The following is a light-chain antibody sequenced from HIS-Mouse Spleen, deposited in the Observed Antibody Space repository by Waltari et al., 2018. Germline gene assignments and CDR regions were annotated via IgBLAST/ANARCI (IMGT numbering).Light chain of an antibody. Sequence: EIVMTQSPATLSVSPGERATLSCRASQSVSSNLAWYQQKPGQAPRHLIYGASTSATGIPARFSGSGSGTEFTLTISSMQSEDFAVYYCQQYNNWLTFGGGTKVEIK. CDR2: GAS. CDR3: QQYNNWLT. CDR1: QSVSSN. J-gene: IGKJ4*02. V-gene: IGKV3-15*01.